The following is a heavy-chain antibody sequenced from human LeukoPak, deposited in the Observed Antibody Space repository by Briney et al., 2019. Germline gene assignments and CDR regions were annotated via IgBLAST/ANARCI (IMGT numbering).Heavy chain of an antibody. CDR3: ARDLIAVAAFDY. Sequence: GGSLRLSCAASGFTFSNSAMHWVRQAPGKGLDWVAVISYDGSNKYYADSVRGRFTISRDNSKNTLYLQMNSLRAEETAVYDCARDLIAVAAFDYWGQGTLVTVSS. CDR1: GFTFSNSA. J-gene: IGHJ4*02. D-gene: IGHD6-19*01. CDR2: ISYDGSNK. V-gene: IGHV3-30*04.